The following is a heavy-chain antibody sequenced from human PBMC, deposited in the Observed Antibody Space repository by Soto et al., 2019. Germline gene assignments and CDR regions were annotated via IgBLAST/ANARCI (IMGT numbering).Heavy chain of an antibody. V-gene: IGHV4-30-4*01. D-gene: IGHD2-2*01. Sequence: QVQLQESGPGLVKPSQTLSLTCSVSGCSISSIDYFWSWIRQPPGKGLEWIGFIYNTGTTYYTPSLRSRVTISIDTSKSQFSMKLTSVTAADTAVYYCARVMAAMQNWLDPWGQGTLVTVSP. CDR3: ARVMAAMQNWLDP. J-gene: IGHJ5*02. CDR2: IYNTGTT. CDR1: GCSISSIDYF.